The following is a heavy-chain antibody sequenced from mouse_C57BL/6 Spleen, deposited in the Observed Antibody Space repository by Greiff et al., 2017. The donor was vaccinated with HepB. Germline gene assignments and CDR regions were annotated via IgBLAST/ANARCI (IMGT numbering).Heavy chain of an antibody. V-gene: IGHV1-80*01. CDR3: AREAVVATHYYYAMDC. J-gene: IGHJ4*01. CDR1: GYAFSSYW. Sequence: QVQLQHSGAELVKPGASVKISCKASGYAFSSYWMNWVKQRPGKGLEWIGQIYPGDGDTNYNGKFKGKATLTADKSSSTAYMQLSSLTSEDSAVYFCAREAVVATHYYYAMDCWGQGTSVTVSS. D-gene: IGHD1-1*01. CDR2: IYPGDGDT.